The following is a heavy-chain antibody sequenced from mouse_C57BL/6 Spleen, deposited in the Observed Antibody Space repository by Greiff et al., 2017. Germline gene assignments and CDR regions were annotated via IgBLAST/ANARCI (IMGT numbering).Heavy chain of an antibody. CDR2: INYDGSST. Sequence: DVKLVESEGGLVQPGSSMKLSCTASGFTFSDYYMAWVRQVPEKGLEWVANINYDGSSTYYLDSLKSRFIISSDNAKDSLYLEMSSLKSEDTATYYCARGEATGDFDYWWQGSALTVSS. CDR1: GFTFSDYY. V-gene: IGHV5-16*01. CDR3: ARGEATGDFDY. J-gene: IGHJ2*01. D-gene: IGHD4-1*02.